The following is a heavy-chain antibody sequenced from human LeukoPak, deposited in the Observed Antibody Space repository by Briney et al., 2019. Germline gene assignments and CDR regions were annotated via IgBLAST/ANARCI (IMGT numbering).Heavy chain of an antibody. CDR3: ARGDKQLVFNRNKGGFDP. D-gene: IGHD6-13*01. J-gene: IGHJ5*02. CDR2: ISYDGSNK. V-gene: IGHV3-30*04. CDR1: GFTFSSYA. Sequence: GGSLRLSCAASGFTFSSYAMHWVRQAPGKGLEWVTIISYDGSNKYYADSVKGRFTISRDNSKNTLYLQMNSLRTEDTAVYYCARGDKQLVFNRNKGGFDPWGQGTLVTVSS.